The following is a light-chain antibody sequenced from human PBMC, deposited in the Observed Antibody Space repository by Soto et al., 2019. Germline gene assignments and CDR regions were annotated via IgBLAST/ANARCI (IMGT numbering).Light chain of an antibody. CDR1: QSVSTN. Sequence: EIVMTQSPATLSLSPGERATLSCRASQSVSTNLAWYEQRPGQAPRLLIYDASTRAAGIPVRFSGSGSGTDFSLTISSLQSEDFALYYCQQYKDSPTFGQGTKVEFK. J-gene: IGKJ1*01. CDR2: DAS. V-gene: IGKV3D-15*02. CDR3: QQYKDSPT.